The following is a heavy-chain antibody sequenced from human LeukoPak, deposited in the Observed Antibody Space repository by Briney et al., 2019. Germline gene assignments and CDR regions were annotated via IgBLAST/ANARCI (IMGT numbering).Heavy chain of an antibody. CDR1: GFIFSSYT. CDR2: INSRGDKI. J-gene: IGHJ5*02. Sequence: GGSLRLSCAASGFIFSSYTMNWVRQAPGEGREWVSSINSRGDKIFYADSVKGRFTISRDNAKNSLYLQMNSLRAEDTAVYYCARDVMVRNWFDPWGQGTLVTVSS. V-gene: IGHV3-21*01. D-gene: IGHD3-10*01. CDR3: ARDVMVRNWFDP.